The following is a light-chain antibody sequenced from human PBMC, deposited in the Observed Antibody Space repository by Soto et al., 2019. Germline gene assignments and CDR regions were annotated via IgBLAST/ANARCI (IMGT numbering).Light chain of an antibody. CDR2: GAS. J-gene: IGKJ1*01. CDR1: QSVNIY. CDR3: QQYGSSGT. Sequence: IVMTHSAATLSVSPGDRATLSFRASQSVNIYLAWYQQKPGQAPRLLIYGASNRATGIPDRFSGSGSGTDFTLTISRLEPEDFAVYYCQQYGSSGTFGQGTKVDIK. V-gene: IGKV3-20*01.